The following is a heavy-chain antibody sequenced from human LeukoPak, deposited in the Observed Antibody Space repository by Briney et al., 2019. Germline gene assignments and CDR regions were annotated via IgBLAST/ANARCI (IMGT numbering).Heavy chain of an antibody. D-gene: IGHD2-8*01. CDR2: ISYDGSNK. Sequence: GGSLRLSCAASGFTFSSYAMHWVRQAPGKGLEWVAVISYDGSNKYYADSVKGRFTISRDNSKNTLYLQMNSLRAEDTAVYYCAKEREYCTNGVCPIFDYWGQGTLVTVSS. V-gene: IGHV3-30-3*01. J-gene: IGHJ4*02. CDR1: GFTFSSYA. CDR3: AKEREYCTNGVCPIFDY.